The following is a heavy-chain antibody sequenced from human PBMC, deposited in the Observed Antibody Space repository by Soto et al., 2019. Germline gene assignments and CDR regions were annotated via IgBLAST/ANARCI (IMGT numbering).Heavy chain of an antibody. Sequence: QVQLVQSGAEVKKPGASVKVSCKASGYTFTSYYMHWVRQAPGQGLEWMGIINPSGGSTSYAQKFQGGVTMTRDTSASTVYMELSSLRSEDTAVYYCASVYPSDTRYGYVGNNWFDPWGHGSLVTVSS. CDR3: ASVYPSDTRYGYVGNNWFDP. CDR2: INPSGGST. CDR1: GYTFTSYY. J-gene: IGHJ5*02. V-gene: IGHV1-46*03. D-gene: IGHD5-18*01.